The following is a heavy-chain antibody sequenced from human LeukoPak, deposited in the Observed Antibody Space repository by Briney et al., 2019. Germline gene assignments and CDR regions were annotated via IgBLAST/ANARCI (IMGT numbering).Heavy chain of an antibody. D-gene: IGHD4-17*01. CDR2: INHSGST. CDR3: ARPRKTTVTLTRFDY. V-gene: IGHV4-34*01. CDR1: GGSFSGYY. Sequence: SETLSLTCAVYGGSFSGYYWSWIRQPPGKGLEWIGEINHSGSTNYNPSLKRRVTISVDTYKNQFSLKLSSVTAADTAVYYCARPRKTTVTLTRFDYWGQGTLVTVSS. J-gene: IGHJ4*02.